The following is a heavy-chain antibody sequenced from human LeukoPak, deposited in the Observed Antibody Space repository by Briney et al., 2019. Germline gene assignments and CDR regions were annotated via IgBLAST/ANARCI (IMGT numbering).Heavy chain of an antibody. CDR3: ARPYCGGDCYGYGMDV. CDR1: GFTFSSYW. Sequence: GGSLRLSCAASGFTFSSYWMHWVRQAPGKGLVWVSRINSDGSSTSYADSVKGRFTISRDNAKNTLYLQMNSLRAEDTAVYYCARPYCGGDCYGYGMDVWGQGTTVTVSS. CDR2: INSDGSST. V-gene: IGHV3-74*01. J-gene: IGHJ6*02. D-gene: IGHD2-21*02.